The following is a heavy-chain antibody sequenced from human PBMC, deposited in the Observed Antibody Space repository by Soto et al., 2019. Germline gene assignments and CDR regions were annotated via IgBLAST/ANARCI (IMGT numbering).Heavy chain of an antibody. CDR2: IKSKTDGGTT. CDR1: GFTFSNAW. D-gene: IGHD4-17*01. Sequence: NPGGSLRLSCAASGFTFSNAWMSWVRQAPGKGLEWVGRIKSKTDGGTTDYAAPVKGRFTISRDDSKNTLYLQMNSLKTEDTAVYYCTQSHGDYHGIDYWGQGTLVTVSS. V-gene: IGHV3-15*01. CDR3: TQSHGDYHGIDY. J-gene: IGHJ4*02.